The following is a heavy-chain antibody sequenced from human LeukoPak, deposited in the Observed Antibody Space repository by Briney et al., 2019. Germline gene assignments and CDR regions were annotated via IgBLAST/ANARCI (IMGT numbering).Heavy chain of an antibody. Sequence: GGSLRLSCAASGFTFSSYSMNWVRQAPEKGLEWVSSISSRSSYIYYADSVKGRFTISRDNAKNSLYLQMNSLRAEDKAVYYCARDHRYDFWSGPWDYYYYMDVWGKGTTVTVSS. CDR1: GFTFSSYS. D-gene: IGHD3-3*01. V-gene: IGHV3-21*01. J-gene: IGHJ6*03. CDR2: ISSRSSYI. CDR3: ARDHRYDFWSGPWDYYYYMDV.